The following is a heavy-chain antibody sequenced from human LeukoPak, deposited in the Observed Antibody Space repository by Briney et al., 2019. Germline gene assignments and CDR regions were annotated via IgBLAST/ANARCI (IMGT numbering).Heavy chain of an antibody. CDR3: AKLAYYYDSSGYYRDY. Sequence: GESLRLSCAASGFTFSHYWMAWVRQAPGKGLEWVAVISYDGSNKYYADSVKGRFTISRDNSKNTLYLQMNSLRAEDTAVYYCAKLAYYYDSSGYYRDYWGQGTLVTVSS. V-gene: IGHV3-30*18. CDR2: ISYDGSNK. CDR1: GFTFSHYW. D-gene: IGHD3-22*01. J-gene: IGHJ4*02.